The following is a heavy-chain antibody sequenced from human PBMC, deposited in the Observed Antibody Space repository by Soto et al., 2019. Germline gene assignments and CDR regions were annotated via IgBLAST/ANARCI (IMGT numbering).Heavy chain of an antibody. J-gene: IGHJ6*02. Sequence: EVQLLESGGGLVQPGGSLRLSCAASGFTFSSYAMSWVRQAPGKGLEWVSAISGSGGSTYYADSVKGRFTISRDNAKNTLYLHMNSMRAEDTAVYYCAKDTRSMVRGVITFYYCYGMDVWGQGTTVTVSS. D-gene: IGHD3-10*01. CDR2: ISGSGGST. CDR1: GFTFSSYA. CDR3: AKDTRSMVRGVITFYYCYGMDV. V-gene: IGHV3-23*01.